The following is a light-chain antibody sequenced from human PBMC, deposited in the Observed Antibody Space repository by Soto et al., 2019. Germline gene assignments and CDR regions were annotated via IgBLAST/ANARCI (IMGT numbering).Light chain of an antibody. J-gene: IGKJ2*01. V-gene: IGKV1-39*01. Sequence: DIRMTQSPSSLSASVGDRVTITCRASQIISNYLNWYQQKPGKAPKLLIYATSSLQSGVPSSFSGSGSGTDFTLTISSLQPEDFATYYCQQSHSTPYTFGQGTKLEIK. CDR1: QIISNY. CDR3: QQSHSTPYT. CDR2: ATS.